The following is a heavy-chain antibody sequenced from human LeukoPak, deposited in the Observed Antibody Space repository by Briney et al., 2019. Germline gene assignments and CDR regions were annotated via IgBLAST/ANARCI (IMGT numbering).Heavy chain of an antibody. CDR2: ISSSSSYI. D-gene: IGHD2-15*01. J-gene: IGHJ6*02. CDR3: AKDGYCSGGSRERPPNGGGYYYYGMDV. V-gene: IGHV3-21*04. CDR1: GFTFSSYS. Sequence: PGGSLRLSCAASGFTFSSYSMNWVRQAPGKGLEWVSSISSSSSYIYYADSVKGRFTISRDNAKNSLYLQMNSLRAEDAAVYYCAKDGYCSGGSRERPPNGGGYYYYGMDVWGQGTTVTVSS.